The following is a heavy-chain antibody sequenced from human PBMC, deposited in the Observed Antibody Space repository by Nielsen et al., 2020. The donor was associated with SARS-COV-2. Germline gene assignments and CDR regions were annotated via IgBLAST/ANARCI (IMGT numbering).Heavy chain of an antibody. CDR2: FDPEDGET. Sequence: ASVKVSCKVSGYTHTELSMHWVRQAPGKGLEWMGGFDPEDGETIYAQKFQGRVTMTEDTSTDTAYMELSSLRSEDTAVYYCATDYTYGDKRGAGYWGQGTLVTVSS. J-gene: IGHJ4*02. CDR1: GYTHTELS. CDR3: ATDYTYGDKRGAGY. V-gene: IGHV1-24*01. D-gene: IGHD4-17*01.